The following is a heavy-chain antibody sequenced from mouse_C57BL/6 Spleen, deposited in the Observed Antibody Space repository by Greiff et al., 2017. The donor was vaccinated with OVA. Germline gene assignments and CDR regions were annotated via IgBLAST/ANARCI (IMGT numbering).Heavy chain of an antibody. CDR2: INPSSGYT. CDR3: ARVRYFDV. J-gene: IGHJ1*03. CDR1: GYTFTSYG. Sequence: QVLLQQSGAELAKPGASVKLSCKASGYTFTSYGMHWVKQRPGQGLEWIGYINPSSGYTKYNQKFKDKATLTEDKSSSSAYMQQSNLTYEDSAVYYCARVRYFDVWGTGTTVTVSS. V-gene: IGHV1-7*01.